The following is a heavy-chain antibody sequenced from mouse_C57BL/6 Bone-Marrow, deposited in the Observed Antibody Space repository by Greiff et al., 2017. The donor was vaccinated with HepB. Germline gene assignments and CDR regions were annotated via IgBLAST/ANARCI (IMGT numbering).Heavy chain of an antibody. CDR2: IDPSDSET. CDR1: GYTFTSYW. D-gene: IGHD2-4*01. Sequence: QVQLQQPGAELVRPGSSVKLPCKASGYTFTSYWMHWVKQRPIQGLEWIGNIDPSDSETHYNQKFKDKATLTVDKSSSTAYMQLSSLTSEDSAVYYCARGKNDYDYWYFDVWGTGTTVTVSS. J-gene: IGHJ1*03. V-gene: IGHV1-52*01. CDR3: ARGKNDYDYWYFDV.